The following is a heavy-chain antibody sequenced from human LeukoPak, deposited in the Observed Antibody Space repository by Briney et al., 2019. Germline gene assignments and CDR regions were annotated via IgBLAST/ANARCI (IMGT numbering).Heavy chain of an antibody. CDR3: ARDSYDEDNFDY. Sequence: SETLSLTCIVSGGSTSTGDYYCSWIRQPAGKGLEWIGRIYTSGSTNYNPSLKSRVTMSVDTSKNQFSLKLSSVTAADTAVYYCARDSYDEDNFDYWGQGTLVTVSS. CDR1: GGSTSTGDYY. V-gene: IGHV4-61*02. CDR2: IYTSGST. J-gene: IGHJ4*02. D-gene: IGHD3-16*01.